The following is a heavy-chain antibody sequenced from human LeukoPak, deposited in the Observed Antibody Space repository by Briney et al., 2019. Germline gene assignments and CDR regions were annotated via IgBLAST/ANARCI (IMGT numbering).Heavy chain of an antibody. J-gene: IGHJ6*02. CDR3: ARFIVVVPAAMYYYGMDV. D-gene: IGHD2-2*01. CDR1: GGSFSGYY. Sequence: SETLSLTCAVYGGSFSGYYWSWIRQPPGKGLEWIGEINHSGSTNYNPSLKSRVTISVDTSKNQFSLKLSSVTAADTAVYYRARFIVVVPAAMYYYGMDVWGQGTTVTVSS. V-gene: IGHV4-34*01. CDR2: INHSGST.